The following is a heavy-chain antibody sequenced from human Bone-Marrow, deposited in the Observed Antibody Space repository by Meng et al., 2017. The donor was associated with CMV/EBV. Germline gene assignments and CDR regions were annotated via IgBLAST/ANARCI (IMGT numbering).Heavy chain of an antibody. CDR3: ASDIVVVPAAHPRLNWFDP. Sequence: ASVKVSCKASGYTFTSYYMHWVRQAPGQGLEWMGIINPSGGSTSYAQKFQGRVTMTRDKSTSTAYMELSSLRSEDTAVYYCASDIVVVPAAHPRLNWFDPWGQGTLVTASS. J-gene: IGHJ5*02. V-gene: IGHV1-46*01. CDR2: INPSGGST. D-gene: IGHD2-2*01. CDR1: GYTFTSYY.